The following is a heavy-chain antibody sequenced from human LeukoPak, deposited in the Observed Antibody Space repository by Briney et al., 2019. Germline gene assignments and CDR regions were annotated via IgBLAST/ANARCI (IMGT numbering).Heavy chain of an antibody. CDR3: AGDRRQNPMVRRVIDY. D-gene: IGHD3-10*01. Sequence: SETLSLTCTVSGGSISSYYWSWIRQPAGKGLEWIGRIYTSGSSNYNPSLKSRGTMSVDTSKNQVLLKLSSVTTADTAVDYYAGDRRQNPMVRRVIDYWGQGTLVTVSS. J-gene: IGHJ4*02. CDR1: GGSISSYY. V-gene: IGHV4-4*07. CDR2: IYTSGSS.